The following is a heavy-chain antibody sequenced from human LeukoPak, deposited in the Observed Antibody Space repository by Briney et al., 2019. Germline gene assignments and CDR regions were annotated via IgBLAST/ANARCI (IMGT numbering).Heavy chain of an antibody. V-gene: IGHV4-39*01. CDR3: ARHYLSAVAGQYYFDY. D-gene: IGHD6-19*01. CDR1: GGSISSSSYY. CDR2: IYYSGST. Sequence: NPSETLSLTCTVSGGSISSSSYYWGWIRRPPGKGLEWIGSIYYSGSTYYNPSLKSRVTISVDTSKNQFSLKLSSVTAADTAGYYCARHYLSAVAGQYYFDYWGQGTLVTVSS. J-gene: IGHJ4*02.